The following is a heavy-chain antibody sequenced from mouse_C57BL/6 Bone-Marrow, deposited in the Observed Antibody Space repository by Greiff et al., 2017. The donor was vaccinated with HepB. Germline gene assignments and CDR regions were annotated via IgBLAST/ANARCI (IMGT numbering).Heavy chain of an antibody. CDR3: ARGDYDSAY. CDR1: GYTFTDYY. CDR2: IYPGSGNT. J-gene: IGHJ3*01. V-gene: IGHV1-76*01. D-gene: IGHD2-4*01. Sequence: QVTLKESGAELVRPGASVKLSCKASGYTFTDYYINWVKQRPGQGLEWIARIYPGSGNTYYNEKFKGKATLTAEKSSSTAYMQLSSLTSEDSAVYFCARGDYDSAYWGQGTLVTVSA.